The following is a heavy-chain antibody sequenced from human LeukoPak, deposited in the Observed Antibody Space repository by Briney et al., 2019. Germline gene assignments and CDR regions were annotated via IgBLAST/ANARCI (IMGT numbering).Heavy chain of an antibody. CDR2: ITVSGGST. D-gene: IGHD3-16*01. J-gene: IGHJ4*02. CDR3: AKDLSRRYYVVYYFDC. CDR1: GFTFSSYA. Sequence: PGGSLRLSCAPSGFTFSSYAMSWVPPAPEKGVGGVSAITVSGGSTSYADSVKGRFTISRENSKNTLYLQMHSLRAEDTAVYYCAKDLSRRYYVVYYFDCGGQGTLLTV. V-gene: IGHV3-23*01.